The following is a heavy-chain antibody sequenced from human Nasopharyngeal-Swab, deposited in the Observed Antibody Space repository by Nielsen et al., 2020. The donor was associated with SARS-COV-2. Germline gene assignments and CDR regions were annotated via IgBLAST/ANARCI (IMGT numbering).Heavy chain of an antibody. CDR1: GFTFSNSW. CDR2: INSDGGRT. Sequence: GESLKISCAVSGFTFSNSWMHWVRQAPGKGLVWVSRINSDGGRTGHADSVKGRFTISRDNAKNTIYLQMNSLRAEDTAVYYCARDFDKTGDWGQGTLVTVSS. V-gene: IGHV3-74*01. D-gene: IGHD7-27*01. CDR3: ARDFDKTGD. J-gene: IGHJ4*02.